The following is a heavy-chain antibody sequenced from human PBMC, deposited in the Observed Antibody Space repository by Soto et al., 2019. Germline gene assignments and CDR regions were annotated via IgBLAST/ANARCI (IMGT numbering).Heavy chain of an antibody. CDR1: GYTFNSFA. D-gene: IGHD3-22*01. CDR2: INPGDGYA. CDR3: ARDINYYDSSGYYTPPL. J-gene: IGHJ4*02. Sequence: GASVKVSCKTSGYTFNSFAIHWVRQAPGQGLEWMAWINPGDGYARILPKFQGRVTITADRSTSTAYMELSSLRSEDTAVYYCARDINYYDSSGYYTPPLWGQGTLVTVSS. V-gene: IGHV1-3*01.